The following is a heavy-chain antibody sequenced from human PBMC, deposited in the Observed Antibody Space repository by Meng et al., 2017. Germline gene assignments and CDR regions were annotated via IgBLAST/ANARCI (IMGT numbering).Heavy chain of an antibody. D-gene: IGHD6-13*01. Sequence: SVKVSCKVSGYTLTELSMHWVRQAPGKGLEWMGGFDPEDGETIYAQKFQGRVTMTEDTSTDTAYMELSSLRSEDTAVYYCATNGGSAAATHYYYYGMDVWGQGTTVTVSS. J-gene: IGHJ6*02. CDR1: GYTLTELS. CDR3: ATNGGSAAATHYYYYGMDV. CDR2: FDPEDGET. V-gene: IGHV1-24*01.